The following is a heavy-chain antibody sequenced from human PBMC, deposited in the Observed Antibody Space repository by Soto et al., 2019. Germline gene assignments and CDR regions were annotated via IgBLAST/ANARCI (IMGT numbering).Heavy chain of an antibody. CDR2: INHSGTI. V-gene: IGHV4-34*01. CDR1: GGSFSGYY. CDR3: ARADRTLVTSYSLDV. J-gene: IGHJ6*02. Sequence: PSETLSLTCTVYGGSFSGYYLTWIRQPPGKGLEWIGEINHSGTINFNPSLKSRLTISLDTSKKHFSLKLSSVTDADTAAYYCARADRTLVTSYSLDVWGQGTTVTVYS. D-gene: IGHD2-21*02.